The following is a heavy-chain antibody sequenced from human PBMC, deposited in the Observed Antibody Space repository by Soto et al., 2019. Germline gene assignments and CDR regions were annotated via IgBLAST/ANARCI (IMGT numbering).Heavy chain of an antibody. Sequence: ASVKVSCKASGGTFSSYAISWVRQAPGQGLEWVGGIIPIFGTANYAQKFQGRVTITADESTSTAYMELSSLRSEDTAVYYCARDLGRVPYYYGSGSYLGDYWGQGTLVTVSS. CDR1: GGTFSSYA. CDR2: IIPIFGTA. J-gene: IGHJ4*02. CDR3: ARDLGRVPYYYGSGSYLGDY. D-gene: IGHD3-10*01. V-gene: IGHV1-69*13.